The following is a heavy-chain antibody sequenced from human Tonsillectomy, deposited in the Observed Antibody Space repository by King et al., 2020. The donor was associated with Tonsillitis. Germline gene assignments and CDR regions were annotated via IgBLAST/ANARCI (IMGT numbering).Heavy chain of an antibody. CDR1: GGSISSYY. Sequence: QLQESGPGLVKPSETLSLTCTVSGGSISSYYWSWIRPPPGKGLEWIGYIYYSGSTNYNPSLKSRVTISVDTSKNQFSLKLSSVTAADTAVYYCARGDGVYCSGGSCYPEYFQHWGQGTLVTVSS. CDR3: ARGDGVYCSGGSCYPEYFQH. D-gene: IGHD2-15*01. CDR2: IYYSGST. J-gene: IGHJ1*01. V-gene: IGHV4-59*01.